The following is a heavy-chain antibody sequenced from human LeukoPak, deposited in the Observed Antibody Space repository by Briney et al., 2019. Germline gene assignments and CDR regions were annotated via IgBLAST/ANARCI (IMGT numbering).Heavy chain of an antibody. CDR3: ARGNIAAAGIHY. V-gene: IGHV3-74*01. J-gene: IGHJ4*02. CDR1: RFTFSSYW. D-gene: IGHD6-13*01. Sequence: GGSLRLSCAASRFTFSSYWMHWVRQAPGKGLVWVSRISGDGSSTTYVDSVMGRFTIPRDNAKNTLYLQLNSVRAEDTAVYYCARGNIAAAGIHYWGQGTLVIVSS. CDR2: ISGDGSST.